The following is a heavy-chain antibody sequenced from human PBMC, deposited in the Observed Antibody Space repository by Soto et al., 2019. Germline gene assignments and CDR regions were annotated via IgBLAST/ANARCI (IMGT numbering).Heavy chain of an antibody. CDR2: ISSSSASI. D-gene: IGHD5-18*01. CDR1: GFTFTSFV. V-gene: IGHV3-21*02. Sequence: DVQLVESGGGLVKPGGSLRLSCAASGFTFTSFVTHWVRQAPGKGLEWVSSISSSSASIDYGDSVKGRFTISRDNAKNSLSLQMNNLRAEDTAVYYCVRDQDTYGQMVFDSWGQGTLVTVSS. J-gene: IGHJ4*02. CDR3: VRDQDTYGQMVFDS.